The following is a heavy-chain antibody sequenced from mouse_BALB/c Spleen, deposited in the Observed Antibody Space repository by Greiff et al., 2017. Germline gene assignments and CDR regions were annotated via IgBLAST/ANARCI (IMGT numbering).Heavy chain of an antibody. D-gene: IGHD4-1*01. Sequence: EVQLVESGGGLVKPGGSLKLSCAASGFTFSSYAMSWVRQSPEKRLEWVAEISSGGSYTFYPDTVTGRFTISRDNAKNTLYLEMSSLRSEDTAMYYCARDLGRGDAMDYWGQGTSVTVSS. CDR2: ISSGGSYT. V-gene: IGHV5-9-4*01. CDR1: GFTFSSYA. J-gene: IGHJ4*01. CDR3: ARDLGRGDAMDY.